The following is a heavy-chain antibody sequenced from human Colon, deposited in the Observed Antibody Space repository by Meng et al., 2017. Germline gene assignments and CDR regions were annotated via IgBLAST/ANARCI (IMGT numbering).Heavy chain of an antibody. V-gene: IGHV4-61*01. CDR1: GGSVTITCYY. D-gene: IGHD6-19*01. CDR2: IYYTGTT. Sequence: GPLQESGPGLVKPSETLSLTCTVSGGSVTITCYYWGWIRQSPGKGLEWIGYIYYTGTTNYNPSLKSRVTISVDTSKNQFSLKLSSVTPADTAVYFCARDNLLTSGSRFCFDYWGQGALVTVSS. J-gene: IGHJ4*02. CDR3: ARDNLLTSGSRFCFDY.